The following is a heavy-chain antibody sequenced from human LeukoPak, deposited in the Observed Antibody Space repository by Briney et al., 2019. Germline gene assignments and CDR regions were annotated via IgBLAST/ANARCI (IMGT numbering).Heavy chain of an antibody. CDR2: ISGSGGST. CDR3: AKGLPGYSSSWYYFDY. Sequence: GGSLRLSCAASGFTFSSYVMSWVRQAPGKGLEWVSAISGSGGSTYYADSVKGRFTISRDNSKNTLYLQMNSLRAEDTAVYYCAKGLPGYSSSWYYFDYWGQGTLVTVSS. CDR1: GFTFSSYV. D-gene: IGHD6-13*01. J-gene: IGHJ4*02. V-gene: IGHV3-23*01.